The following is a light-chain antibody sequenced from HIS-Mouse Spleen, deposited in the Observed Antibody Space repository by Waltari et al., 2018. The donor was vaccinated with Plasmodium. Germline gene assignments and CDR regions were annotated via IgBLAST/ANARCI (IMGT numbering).Light chain of an antibody. CDR2: DAS. Sequence: IVLTQSPATLSLSPGERATLSCRASQSVSSDLAWYQQKPGQAPRLPIYDASNRTTGIPARFSGGGSGTDVALTISSLEAEDVAGCVCQQRSNLPRVLTFGGGTKVGIK. CDR3: QQRSNLPRVLT. V-gene: IGKV3-11*01. J-gene: IGKJ4*02. CDR1: QSVSSD.